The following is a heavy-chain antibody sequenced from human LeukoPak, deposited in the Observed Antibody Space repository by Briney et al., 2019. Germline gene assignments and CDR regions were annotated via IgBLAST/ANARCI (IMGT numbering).Heavy chain of an antibody. CDR1: GGSISSYY. V-gene: IGHV4-59*01. J-gene: IGHJ4*02. D-gene: IGHD3-10*01. Sequence: PSETLSLTCTVSGGSISSYYWTWIRQPPGKGLEWIGYIYYSGSTNYNPSLKSRVTISVDTSKNQFFLKLSSVTAADTAVYYCARSTPWNYGSGSLFDYWGQGTLVTVSS. CDR3: ARSTPWNYGSGSLFDY. CDR2: IYYSGST.